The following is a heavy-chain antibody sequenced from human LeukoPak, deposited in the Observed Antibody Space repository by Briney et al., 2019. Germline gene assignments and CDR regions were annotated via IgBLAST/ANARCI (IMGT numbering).Heavy chain of an antibody. CDR2: IIPIFGTA. CDR1: GGTFSSYA. V-gene: IGHV1-69*05. Sequence: SVKVSCKASGGTFSSYAISWVRQAPGQGLEWMGGIIPIFGTANYAQKFQGRVTITTDESTSTAYMELSSLRSEDTAVYHCASPPLGDCGGDCYYFDYWGQGTLVTVSS. D-gene: IGHD2-21*02. CDR3: ASPPLGDCGGDCYYFDY. J-gene: IGHJ4*02.